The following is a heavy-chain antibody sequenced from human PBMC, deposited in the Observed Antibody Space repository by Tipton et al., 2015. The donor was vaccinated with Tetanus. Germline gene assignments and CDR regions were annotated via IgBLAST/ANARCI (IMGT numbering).Heavy chain of an antibody. CDR3: ARAVTGTLNPFYSDY. CDR1: GYSFTTYW. V-gene: IGHV5-51*01. D-gene: IGHD2-21*02. J-gene: IGHJ4*02. Sequence: QLVQSGAEVRKPGESLKISCKGSGYSFTTYWIAWVRQLPGKGLEWMGIIYPGDSDTRYGPPFQGQVTISADNSVTTAYLQCRSLRASDTAIYYCARAVTGTLNPFYSDYWGQGTLVSVSS. CDR2: IYPGDSDT.